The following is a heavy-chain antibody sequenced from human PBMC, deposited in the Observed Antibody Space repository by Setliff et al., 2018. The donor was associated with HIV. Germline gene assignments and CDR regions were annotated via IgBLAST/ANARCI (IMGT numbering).Heavy chain of an antibody. J-gene: IGHJ6*03. CDR1: GDSVSSASYY. V-gene: IGHV4-61*01. Sequence: SETLSLTCTVSGDSVSSASYYWSWIRQPPGKGLEWIGYIYYSGTTKYNPSLKSRVTISVDTSKNQFSLKLSSVTAADTAVYYCASEAWTSYRSSSGYYYYYMDVWGKGTMVTVSS. CDR3: ASEAWTSYRSSSGYYYYYMDV. CDR2: IYYSGTT. D-gene: IGHD6-6*01.